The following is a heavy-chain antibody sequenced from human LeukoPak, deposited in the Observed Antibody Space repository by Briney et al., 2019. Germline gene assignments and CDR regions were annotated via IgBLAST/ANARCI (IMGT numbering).Heavy chain of an antibody. CDR2: ISSSSSTI. V-gene: IGHV3-48*01. Sequence: PGGSLRLSCAASGFTFSSYSMNWVRQAPGKGLEWVSYISSSSSTIYYADSVKGRFTISRDNAKNSLYLQMNSLRAEDTAVYYCARGLWDDFWGWLWAFDIWGQGTMVTVSS. D-gene: IGHD3-3*01. J-gene: IGHJ3*02. CDR1: GFTFSSYS. CDR3: ARGLWDDFWGWLWAFDI.